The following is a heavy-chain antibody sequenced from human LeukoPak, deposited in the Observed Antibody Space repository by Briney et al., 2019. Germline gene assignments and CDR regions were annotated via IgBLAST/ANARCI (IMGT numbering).Heavy chain of an antibody. Sequence: SETLSLTCTVSGGSISSSSYYWGWIRQPPGKGLEWNGSIYYSGSTFYNPSLKSRVTISVDMSKNQFSLKLSSVTAADTAVYYCARALGYFDYWGQGTLVTVSS. V-gene: IGHV4-39*07. J-gene: IGHJ4*02. D-gene: IGHD3-16*01. CDR1: GGSISSSSYY. CDR2: IYYSGST. CDR3: ARALGYFDY.